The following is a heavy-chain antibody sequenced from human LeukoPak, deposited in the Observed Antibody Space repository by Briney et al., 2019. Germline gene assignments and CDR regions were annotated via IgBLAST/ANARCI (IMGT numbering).Heavy chain of an antibody. CDR1: GGSISSYY. J-gene: IGHJ6*03. CDR3: ARGVRLNLLYYYYYMDV. D-gene: IGHD1-14*01. CDR2: IYYSGST. V-gene: IGHV4-59*01. Sequence: PSETLSLTCTVPGGSISSYYWSWIRQPPGKGLEWIGYIYYSGSTNYNPSLKSRVTISVDTSKNQFSLKLSSVTAADTAVYYCARGVRLNLLYYYYYMDVWGKGTTVTVSS.